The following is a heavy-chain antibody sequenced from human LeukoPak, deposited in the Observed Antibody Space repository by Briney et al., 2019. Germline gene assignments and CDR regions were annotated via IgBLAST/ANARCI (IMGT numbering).Heavy chain of an antibody. V-gene: IGHV1-46*01. J-gene: IGHJ4*02. CDR1: GYTFTSYY. Sequence: ASVKVSCEASGYTFTSYYMHWVRQAPGQGLEWMGIINPSGGSTSYAQKFQGRVTMTRDMSTSTVYMELSSLRSEDTAVYYCARDLPNYGSGSYFDYWGQGTLVTVSS. CDR3: ARDLPNYGSGSYFDY. D-gene: IGHD3-10*01. CDR2: INPSGGST.